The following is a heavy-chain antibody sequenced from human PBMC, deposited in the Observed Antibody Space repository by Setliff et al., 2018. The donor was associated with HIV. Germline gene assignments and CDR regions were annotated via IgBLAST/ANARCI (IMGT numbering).Heavy chain of an antibody. D-gene: IGHD3-10*01. Sequence: SETLSLTCTVSGGSISSYYWSWIRQHAGKGLEWIGRIYTSWRTKYNPSLKSRVTMSVDTSKNQFSLKLSSVTAADTAVYYCAREWYYGSGSYWASYYYYYYYMDVWGKGTTVTVSS. V-gene: IGHV4-4*07. CDR1: GGSISSYY. CDR3: AREWYYGSGSYWASYYYYYYYMDV. CDR2: IYTSWRT. J-gene: IGHJ6*03.